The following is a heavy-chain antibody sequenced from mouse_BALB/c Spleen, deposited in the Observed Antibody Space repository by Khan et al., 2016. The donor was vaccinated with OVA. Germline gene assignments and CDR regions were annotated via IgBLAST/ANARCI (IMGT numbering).Heavy chain of an antibody. D-gene: IGHD1-1*01. V-gene: IGHV1S135*01. CDR3: ALTDYYGTGFDY. CDR1: GYSFTDYN. CDR2: IDPYNGGT. Sequence: VQLQQSGPELVKPGTSVKVSCKASGYSFTDYNMFWVKQSHGKSLEWVGYIDPYNGGTGYNQRFKGKATLTVDKSSSTAFMHLNSLTSEDCAVYYCALTDYYGTGFDYWGQGTTLTVSS. J-gene: IGHJ2*01.